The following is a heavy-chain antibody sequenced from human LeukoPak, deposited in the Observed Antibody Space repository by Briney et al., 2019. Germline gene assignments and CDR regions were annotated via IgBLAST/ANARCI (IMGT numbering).Heavy chain of an antibody. Sequence: GGSLRLSCATSGFTFSSYAMHWVRQTPGKGLEWVAVIWYDGTYKYYGDSVKGRFTISRDNSKNTLYLQMNSLRAEDTAVYYCAKSGDSSGYYSVWHEPLDYWGQGTLVTVSS. V-gene: IGHV3-33*06. CDR3: AKSGDSSGYYSVWHEPLDY. D-gene: IGHD3-22*01. CDR1: GFTFSSYA. CDR2: IWYDGTYK. J-gene: IGHJ4*02.